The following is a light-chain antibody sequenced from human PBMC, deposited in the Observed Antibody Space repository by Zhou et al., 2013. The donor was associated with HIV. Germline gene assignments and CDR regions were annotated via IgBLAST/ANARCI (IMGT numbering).Light chain of an antibody. CDR2: KAS. V-gene: IGKV1-5*03. J-gene: IGKJ3*01. CDR3: QHYNSSTGT. Sequence: DIQMTQSPSTLSASVGDRVTITCRASQSISSWLAWYQQKPGKAPKLLIYKASSLESGVSSRFSGSGSGTEFTLTISSLQPDDFATYYCQHYNSSTGTFGPGTNVDIK. CDR1: QSISSW.